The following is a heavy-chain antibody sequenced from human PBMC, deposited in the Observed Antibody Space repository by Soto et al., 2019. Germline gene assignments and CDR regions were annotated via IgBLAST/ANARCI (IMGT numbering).Heavy chain of an antibody. CDR1: GGTFSSYA. V-gene: IGHV1-69*13. Sequence: SVKVSCKASGGTFSSYAISWVRQAPGQGLEWMGGIIPIFGTANYAQKFQGRVTITADESTSTAYMELSSLRSEDTAGYYCAREPIGYCSGGSCYTTYYFDYWGQGTLVTVSS. CDR3: AREPIGYCSGGSCYTTYYFDY. CDR2: IIPIFGTA. J-gene: IGHJ4*02. D-gene: IGHD2-15*01.